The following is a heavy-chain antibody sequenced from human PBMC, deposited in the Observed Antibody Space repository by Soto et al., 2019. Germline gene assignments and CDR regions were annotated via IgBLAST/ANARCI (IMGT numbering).Heavy chain of an antibody. D-gene: IGHD3-3*01. CDR1: GDSISNGYYT. V-gene: IGHV4-30-4*01. CDR3: ARGGRWLQYLDY. CDR2: IYNSVNT. J-gene: IGHJ4*02. Sequence: SETLSLTCTVSGDSISNGYYTWSWIRQPPGKDLEWIGHIYNSVNTYSNPSLKSRVTISADTSKNQFSLKLSSVTAADTAVYYCARGGRWLQYLDYWGQGTLVTVSS.